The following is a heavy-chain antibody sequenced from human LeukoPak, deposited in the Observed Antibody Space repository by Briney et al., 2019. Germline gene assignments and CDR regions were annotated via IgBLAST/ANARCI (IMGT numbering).Heavy chain of an antibody. CDR3: ARDRRDGNNLGYHFDY. V-gene: IGHV3-30*03. CDR2: MSYDGTSE. Sequence: TGGSLRLSCAASGFTFSRYAMHWVRQAPGKGLEWVAMMSYDGTSEYYADSVRGRFTISRDNSDNTVDLQMDSLRDEDTAVYYCARDRRDGNNLGYHFDYWGQGTLVTVSS. CDR1: GFTFSRYA. D-gene: IGHD5-24*01. J-gene: IGHJ4*02.